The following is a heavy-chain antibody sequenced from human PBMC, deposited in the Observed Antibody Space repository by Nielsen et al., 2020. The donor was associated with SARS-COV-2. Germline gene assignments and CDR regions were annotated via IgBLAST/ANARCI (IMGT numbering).Heavy chain of an antibody. V-gene: IGHV4-59*08. Sequence: SETLSVTCAVYGGSFSSYYWSWIRQPPGKGLEWIGYIYYSGSTNYNPSLKSRFTISVDTSKNKFTLKLSSVTAADTAVYYCARRRGYSGYDWEVYYFDYWGQGTLVTVSS. CDR2: IYYSGST. J-gene: IGHJ4*02. D-gene: IGHD5-12*01. CDR3: ARRRGYSGYDWEVYYFDY. CDR1: GGSFSSYY.